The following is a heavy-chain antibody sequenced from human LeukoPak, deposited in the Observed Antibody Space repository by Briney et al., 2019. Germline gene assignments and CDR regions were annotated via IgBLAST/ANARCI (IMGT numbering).Heavy chain of an antibody. D-gene: IGHD3-10*01. CDR2: IWYDGSNK. Sequence: GGSLRLSCAASGCTFSSYGMHWVRQAPGKGLEWVAVIWYDGSNKYYADSVKGRFTIFRDNSKNTLYLQMNSLRAEDTAVYYCARDPYGSGINWFDPWGQGTLVTVSS. CDR1: GCTFSSYG. J-gene: IGHJ5*02. V-gene: IGHV3-33*01. CDR3: ARDPYGSGINWFDP.